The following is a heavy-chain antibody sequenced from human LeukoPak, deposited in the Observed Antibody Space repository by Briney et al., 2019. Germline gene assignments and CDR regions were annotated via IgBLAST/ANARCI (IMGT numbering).Heavy chain of an antibody. Sequence: QPVGSLRLSCAASGVTFSGYAMSWGPEAPGKGVEWVSAISGSGGTTYSADSVKGRFTISRDNSKTTLYLQMNRLRPEDTTVYYCAKEFGYSYGPYYFDYWGQGTLVTVSS. D-gene: IGHD5-18*01. CDR2: ISGSGGTT. CDR1: GVTFSGYA. CDR3: AKEFGYSYGPYYFDY. J-gene: IGHJ4*02. V-gene: IGHV3-23*01.